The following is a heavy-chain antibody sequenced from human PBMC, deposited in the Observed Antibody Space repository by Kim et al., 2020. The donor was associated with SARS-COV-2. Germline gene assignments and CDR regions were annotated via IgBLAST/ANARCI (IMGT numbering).Heavy chain of an antibody. J-gene: IGHJ6*02. CDR1: GFTFDTYA. D-gene: IGHD2-21*01. CDR2: ISGGAVNK. V-gene: IGHV3-23*01. Sequence: GGSLRLSCVASGFTFDTYAMSWVRQAPGKGLEWVSVISGGAVNKFYADSVGGRFTISRDNFKNTLYLQMNSMRDEDTDLYYCAKMVIMDGYNYFYYYAMDVWGQGTTVTVSS. CDR3: AKMVIMDGYNYFYYYAMDV.